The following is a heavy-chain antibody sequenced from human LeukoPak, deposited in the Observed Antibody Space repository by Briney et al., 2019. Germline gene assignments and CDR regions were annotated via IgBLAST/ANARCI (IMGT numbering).Heavy chain of an antibody. D-gene: IGHD3-10*01. CDR2: IYTSGST. J-gene: IGHJ6*02. CDR1: GGSISSYY. Sequence: DPSETLSLTCTVSGGSISSYYRSWIRQPAGKGLEWIGRIYTSGSTNYNPSLKSRVTMSVDTSKNQFSLKLSSVTTADTAVYYCAREMDRNYYGSGPYYYYGMDVWGQGTTVTVSS. V-gene: IGHV4-4*07. CDR3: AREMDRNYYGSGPYYYYGMDV.